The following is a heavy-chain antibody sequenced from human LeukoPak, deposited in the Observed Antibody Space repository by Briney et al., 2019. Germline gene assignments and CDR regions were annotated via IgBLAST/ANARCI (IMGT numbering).Heavy chain of an antibody. CDR3: TTDEDWNYARKDV. CDR2: TVSEIDGGTT. Sequence: GGSLRLSCAASGFTFSSYATSWVRQVPGKGLEWVGQTVSEIDGGTTDYATPVKGRFTISRDDSKSTLYLQMNSLKIEDTAVYYCTTDEDWNYARKDVWGQGATVIVSS. J-gene: IGHJ6*02. CDR1: GFTFSSYA. V-gene: IGHV3-15*04. D-gene: IGHD1-7*01.